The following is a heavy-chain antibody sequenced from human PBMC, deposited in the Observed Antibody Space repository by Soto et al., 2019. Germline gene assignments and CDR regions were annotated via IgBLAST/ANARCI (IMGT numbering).Heavy chain of an antibody. J-gene: IGHJ6*03. D-gene: IGHD3-3*01. CDR3: AKDRLYYDFWSGPIPKGGYYYMDV. CDR2: ISGSGGST. CDR1: GFTFSSYA. Sequence: GGSLRLSCAASGFTFSSYAMSWVRQAPGKGLEWVSAISGSGGSTYYADSVKGRFTISRDNSKNTLYLQMNSLRAEDTAVYYCAKDRLYYDFWSGPIPKGGYYYMDVWGKGTTVTVSS. V-gene: IGHV3-23*01.